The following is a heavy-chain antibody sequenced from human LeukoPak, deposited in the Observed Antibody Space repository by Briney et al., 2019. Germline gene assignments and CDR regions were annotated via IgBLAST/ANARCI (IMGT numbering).Heavy chain of an antibody. J-gene: IGHJ4*02. V-gene: IGHV3-20*04. CDR3: ARGEYYYDSSGYYPSFDY. D-gene: IGHD3-22*01. CDR2: INWNGGST. Sequence: GGSLRLSCAVSAFTFSNYWMSWVRQAPGKGLEWVSGINWNGGSTGYADSVKGRFTISRDNAKNSLYLQMNSLRAEDTALYYCARGEYYYDSSGYYPSFDYWGQGTLVTVSS. CDR1: AFTFSNYW.